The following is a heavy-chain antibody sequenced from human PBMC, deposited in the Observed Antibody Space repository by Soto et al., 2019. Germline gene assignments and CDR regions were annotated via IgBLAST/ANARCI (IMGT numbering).Heavy chain of an antibody. V-gene: IGHV4-4*02. Sequence: QVQLQESGPGLVKPSGTLSLTCAVSGGSISSKNWWSWVRQPPGGGLEWIGEIHHSGSSDYNPTLKSRVTISVDKSKNQFSLKLSSVTAADTAIYYCAAVDYYYGSGSRVGLDVWGQGTTVTVSS. D-gene: IGHD3-10*01. J-gene: IGHJ6*02. CDR2: IHHSGSS. CDR1: GGSISSKNW. CDR3: AAVDYYYGSGSRVGLDV.